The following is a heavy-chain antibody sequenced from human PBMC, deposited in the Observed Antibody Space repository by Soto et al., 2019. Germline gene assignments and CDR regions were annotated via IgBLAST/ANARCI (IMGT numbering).Heavy chain of an antibody. D-gene: IGHD3-16*01. Sequence: QVQLQESGPGLVKPSETLSLTCIVSGGSISTYYWNWIRQPPGKGLEWIGYIFYSGSTKHNASLKGRGTTSADTYKNQISLNPRSVTAADTAVYYCARVDGGLGESDAFDIWGQGTMVTVSS. CDR1: GGSISTYY. J-gene: IGHJ3*02. V-gene: IGHV4-59*01. CDR2: IFYSGST. CDR3: ARVDGGLGESDAFDI.